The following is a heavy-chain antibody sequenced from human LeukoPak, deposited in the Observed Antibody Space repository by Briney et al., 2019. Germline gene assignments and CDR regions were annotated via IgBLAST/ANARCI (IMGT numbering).Heavy chain of an antibody. J-gene: IGHJ4*02. CDR3: ARTIGYCSSTSCYTGIMFDY. V-gene: IGHV1-18*01. D-gene: IGHD2-2*02. Sequence: ASVKVSCKASGYTFTSYGISWARQAPGQGLEWMGWISAYNGNTNYAQKLQGRVTMTTDTSTSTAYMELRSLRSDDTAVYYCARTIGYCSSTSCYTGIMFDYWGQGTLVTVSS. CDR1: GYTFTSYG. CDR2: ISAYNGNT.